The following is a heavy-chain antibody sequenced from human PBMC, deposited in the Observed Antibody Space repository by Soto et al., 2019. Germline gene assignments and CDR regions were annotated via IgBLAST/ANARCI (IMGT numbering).Heavy chain of an antibody. CDR1: GFTFSSYG. CDR2: IGTAGDT. Sequence: EVQLVESGGGLVQPGGSLRLSCAASGFTFSSYGMHWVRQATGKGLEWVSAIGTAGDTYYPGSVKGRFTISRENAKNSLYLQMNSLRAGDTAVYYCARDRGEQWLVRGDYYYYYYMDVWGKGTTVTVSS. V-gene: IGHV3-13*01. D-gene: IGHD6-19*01. CDR3: ARDRGEQWLVRGDYYYYYYMDV. J-gene: IGHJ6*03.